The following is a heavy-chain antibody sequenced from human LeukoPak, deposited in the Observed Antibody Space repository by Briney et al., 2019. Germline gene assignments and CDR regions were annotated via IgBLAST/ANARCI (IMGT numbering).Heavy chain of an antibody. CDR1: GFTFSSSA. CDR3: AKGKYSSGWYGSDY. CDR2: IRSNGGST. J-gene: IGHJ4*02. V-gene: IGHV3-64*01. Sequence: PGGSLRLSCAASGFTFSSSAMHWVRRAPGKGLEYVSAIRSNGGSTYYANSVKGRFTISRDNSKNTLYLQMNSLRAEDTAVYYCAKGKYSSGWYGSDYWGQGTLVTVSS. D-gene: IGHD6-19*01.